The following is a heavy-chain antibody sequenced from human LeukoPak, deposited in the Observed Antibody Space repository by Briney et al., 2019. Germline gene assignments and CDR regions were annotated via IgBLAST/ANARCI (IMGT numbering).Heavy chain of an antibody. CDR1: GFTFSKYG. CDR2: IWYDGHNN. Sequence: GGSLRLSCVASGFTFSKYGMLWVRQATGEGLLWLAIIWYDGHNNYYADSVKGRFTISRDNSKNTLFLEMNDLKAEDTAVYYCAREWGLIAVAGGPGYWGQGTLVTVSS. J-gene: IGHJ4*02. D-gene: IGHD2-21*01. V-gene: IGHV3-33*01. CDR3: AREWGLIAVAGGPGY.